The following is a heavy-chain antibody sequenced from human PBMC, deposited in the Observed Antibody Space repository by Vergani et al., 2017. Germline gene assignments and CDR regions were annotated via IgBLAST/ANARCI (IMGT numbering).Heavy chain of an antibody. Sequence: EVQLVESGGGVVRPGGSLRLSCAASGFTFDDYGMSWVRQAPGKGLEWVSGINWNGGSTGYADSVKGRFTISRDNAKNSLYLQMNSLRAEDTALYYCAKGIWFGELLYEAPFNWFDPWGQGTLVTVSS. D-gene: IGHD3-10*01. CDR2: INWNGGST. CDR1: GFTFDDYG. J-gene: IGHJ5*02. V-gene: IGHV3-20*04. CDR3: AKGIWFGELLYEAPFNWFDP.